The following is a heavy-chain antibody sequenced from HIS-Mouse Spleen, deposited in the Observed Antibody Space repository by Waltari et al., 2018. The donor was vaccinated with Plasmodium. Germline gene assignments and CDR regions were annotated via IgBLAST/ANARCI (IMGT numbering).Heavy chain of an antibody. CDR1: GYTFTGYY. J-gene: IGHJ1*01. V-gene: IGHV1-2*02. CDR2: INPNGGGT. D-gene: IGHD6-13*01. CDR3: ARVLGYKAAAGTFVEYFQH. Sequence: QVQLVQSGAEVKKPGASVKVSCKASGYTFTGYYMHWVRQAPGQGLEWMGWINPNGGGTNYAKKFQGRGTMTRDTSISTAYMELSRLRSDDTAVYYCARVLGYKAAAGTFVEYFQHWGQGTLVTVSS.